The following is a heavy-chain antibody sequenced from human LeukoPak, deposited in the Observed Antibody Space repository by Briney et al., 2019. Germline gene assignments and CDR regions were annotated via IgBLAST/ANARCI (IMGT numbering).Heavy chain of an antibody. J-gene: IGHJ5*02. V-gene: IGHV2-5*02. CDR2: VHRDDDK. CDR3: AHATLVYDSSGYYMGWFDP. CDR1: GFSLSTSAVG. D-gene: IGHD3-22*01. Sequence: SGPTLVNPTQTLTLTCTFSGFSLSTSAVGVGWIRQPPGKALEWLALVHRDDDKRYSPSLKSRLTITKDTSRKQVVLTMTNMDPVDTATYYCAHATLVYDSSGYYMGWFDPWGQGTLVTVSS.